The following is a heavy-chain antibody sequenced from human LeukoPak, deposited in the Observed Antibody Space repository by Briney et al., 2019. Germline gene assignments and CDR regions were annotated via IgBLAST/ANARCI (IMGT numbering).Heavy chain of an antibody. D-gene: IGHD3-22*01. V-gene: IGHV1-69*13. CDR2: IIPIFGTA. CDR3: ARGGAVKYYYDSSRNYFDH. J-gene: IGHJ4*02. Sequence: ASVKVSCKASGGTFSSYVISWVRQAPGQGLEWMGGIIPIFGTANYAQKFQGRVTVSADESTSTAYMELSSLRSEDTAVYYCARGGAVKYYYDSSRNYFDHWGQGTLVTVSS. CDR1: GGTFSSYV.